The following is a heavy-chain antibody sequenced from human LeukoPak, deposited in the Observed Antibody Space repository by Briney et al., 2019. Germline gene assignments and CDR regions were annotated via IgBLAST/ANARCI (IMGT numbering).Heavy chain of an antibody. CDR3: ARGPPSMVRGVRPDY. CDR1: GGSFSGYY. Sequence: SETLSLTCAVYGGSFSGYYWSWIRQPPGKGLEWIGEINHSGSTNYNPSLKSRVTISVGTSKNQFSLKLSSVTAADTAVYYCARGPPSMVRGVRPDYWGQGTLVTVSS. V-gene: IGHV4-34*01. J-gene: IGHJ4*02. D-gene: IGHD3-10*01. CDR2: INHSGST.